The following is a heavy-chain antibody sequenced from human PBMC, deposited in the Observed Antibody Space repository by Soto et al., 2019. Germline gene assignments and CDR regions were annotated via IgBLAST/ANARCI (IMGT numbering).Heavy chain of an antibody. CDR3: VRTFDYYGMDV. Sequence: SLTCAVSGYSMTSGYYWGWVRQPPGKGLEWLGSGYHGGSLYYNPSLKGRVTISLDTSKNHFSLDLTSVTAADTAVYYCVRTFDYYGMDVWGQGTTVTVSS. CDR1: GYSMTSGYY. D-gene: IGHD3-3*01. J-gene: IGHJ6*02. CDR2: GYHGGSL. V-gene: IGHV4-38-2*01.